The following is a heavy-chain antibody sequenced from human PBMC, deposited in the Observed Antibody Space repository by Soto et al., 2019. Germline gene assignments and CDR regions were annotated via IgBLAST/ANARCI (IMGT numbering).Heavy chain of an antibody. CDR3: ARVLYRSSWYGDY. D-gene: IGHD6-13*01. V-gene: IGHV3-66*01. CDR2: FYSGGST. Sequence: PGGSLGLSCAASGFSVSSNYMSWVRQGPGKGLEWVSVFYSGGSTYYADSVKGRFTISRDNSKNTLYLQMNSLRAEDTAVYYCARVLYRSSWYGDYWGQGTLVTISS. CDR1: GFSVSSNY. J-gene: IGHJ4*02.